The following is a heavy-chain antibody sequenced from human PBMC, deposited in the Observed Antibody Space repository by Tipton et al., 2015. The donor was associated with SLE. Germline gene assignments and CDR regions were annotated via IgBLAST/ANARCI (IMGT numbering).Heavy chain of an antibody. CDR1: GYTFTGYY. D-gene: IGHD3-16*01. V-gene: IGHV1-2*06. J-gene: IGHJ4*02. CDR2: IDPDSGGT. Sequence: QLVQSGPEVKKPGDSVKVSCKTSGYTFTGYYVHWVRQAPGQGLEWMGRIDPDSGGTNYAPRFQGRVTMTRDTSIKTVYMELSSLRSDDTAVYYCARINWGSSYWGQGSLVTVSS. CDR3: ARINWGSSY.